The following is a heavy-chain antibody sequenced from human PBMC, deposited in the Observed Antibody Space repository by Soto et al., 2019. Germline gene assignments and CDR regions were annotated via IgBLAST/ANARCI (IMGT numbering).Heavy chain of an antibody. CDR1: GYSFTSYL. D-gene: IGHD3-16*01. Sequence: GESLKISCTGSGYSFTSYLIGWVRQLPGKGLEWMGIIYPGDSDTRYNPSLKSRVTISVDTSKNQFSLKLSSVTAADTAVYYCARVIWGVYIGFHGMDVWGQGTTVTVSS. CDR2: IYPGDSDT. CDR3: ARVIWGVYIGFHGMDV. V-gene: IGHV5-51*01. J-gene: IGHJ6*02.